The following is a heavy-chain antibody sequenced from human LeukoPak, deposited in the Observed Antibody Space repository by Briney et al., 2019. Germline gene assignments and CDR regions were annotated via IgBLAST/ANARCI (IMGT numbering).Heavy chain of an antibody. CDR2: ISSSSSYI. Sequence: GGSLRLSCAASGFTFSSYSMNWVRQAPGKGLEWVSSISSSSSYIYYADSVKGRFTISRDNAKNSLYLQMNSLRAEDTAVYYCARDTIVVVPAAISEYYYYGMDVWGQGTTVTVSS. V-gene: IGHV3-21*01. CDR1: GFTFSSYS. J-gene: IGHJ6*02. D-gene: IGHD2-2*02. CDR3: ARDTIVVVPAAISEYYYYGMDV.